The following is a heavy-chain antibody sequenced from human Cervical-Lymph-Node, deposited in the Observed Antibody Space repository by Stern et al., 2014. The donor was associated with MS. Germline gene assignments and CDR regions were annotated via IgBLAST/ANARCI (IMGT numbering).Heavy chain of an antibody. D-gene: IGHD5-12*01. V-gene: IGHV4-31*03. Sequence: GPGLVKPSQTLSLTCTVSGGSISTVGHSWSWVRQLPGKGLEWIGYIYFRGNTYYNPSPKSRLTISLDTSKNQFSLTLSSVTAADTAVYFCASGWLLRNWGQGTLVTVSS. CDR1: GGSISTVGHS. CDR2: IYFRGNT. CDR3: ASGWLLRN. J-gene: IGHJ4*02.